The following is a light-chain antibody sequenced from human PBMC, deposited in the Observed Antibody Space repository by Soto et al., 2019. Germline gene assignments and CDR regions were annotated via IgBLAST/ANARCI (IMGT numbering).Light chain of an antibody. Sequence: DIPMTQSPSSLSASVGDRVTITCQASQDISNYLNWYQQKPGKAPKLLIYDASNLETGVPSRFSGSGSGTDFTFTISSLQPADIATYYCQQYDNLPFTFGGGTKVEIK. CDR3: QQYDNLPFT. CDR1: QDISNY. V-gene: IGKV1-33*01. CDR2: DAS. J-gene: IGKJ4*01.